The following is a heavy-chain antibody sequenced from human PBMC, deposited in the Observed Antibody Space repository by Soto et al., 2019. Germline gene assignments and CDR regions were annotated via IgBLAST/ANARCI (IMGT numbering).Heavy chain of an antibody. D-gene: IGHD1-26*01. J-gene: IGHJ4*02. Sequence: QVQLVQSGAEVKKPGASVNVSCKASGYTFTVYYMHWVRQAPGQGLEWMGWINPKSGGTMYPQKLQGRVTMTWDTSISTAYMALTRLISDDTAVYYCARELGKGGGSAGFDYWGQGTLVTFSA. V-gene: IGHV1-2*02. CDR1: GYTFTVYY. CDR2: INPKSGGT. CDR3: ARELGKGGGSAGFDY.